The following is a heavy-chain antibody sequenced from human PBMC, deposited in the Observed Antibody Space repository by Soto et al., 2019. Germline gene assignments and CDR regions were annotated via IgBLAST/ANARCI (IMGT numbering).Heavy chain of an antibody. CDR1: GYTFTRYG. CDR2: INTYNGNT. V-gene: IGHV1-18*01. J-gene: IGHJ6*02. Sequence: QVQLVQSGAEVKNPGASVKVSCKASGYTFTRYGIGWARQAPGQGLEWMGWINTYNGNTNYAQNVQGRVTLTTDTSTSTAYLGLRSLRSNDTAIYYCAMVDVYVTPSPQDVWGQGTTVIVS. D-gene: IGHD3-16*01. CDR3: AMVDVYVTPSPQDV.